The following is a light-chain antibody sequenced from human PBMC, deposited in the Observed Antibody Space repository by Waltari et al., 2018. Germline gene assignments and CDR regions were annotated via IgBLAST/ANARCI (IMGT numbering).Light chain of an antibody. CDR2: GAS. V-gene: IGKV3-20*01. Sequence: EIVLTQSPGTLSLSPGERATLSCRASQSVSSIYLAWYQQKPGQAPRLLIYGASSSATGIPDRFSGSGSGTDFTLTISRLEPEDFAVYYCQQYDSSPMYTFGQGTKLEIK. CDR3: QQYDSSPMYT. CDR1: QSVSSIY. J-gene: IGKJ2*01.